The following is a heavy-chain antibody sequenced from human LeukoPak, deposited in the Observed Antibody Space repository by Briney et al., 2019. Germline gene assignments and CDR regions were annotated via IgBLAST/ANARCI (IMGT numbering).Heavy chain of an antibody. CDR1: GFTFSSYS. D-gene: IGHD3-3*01. V-gene: IGHV3-21*01. J-gene: IGHJ4*02. CDR3: ARVGNPSYYDFWSGSHYFDY. Sequence: PGGSLRLSCAASGFTFSSYSMNWVRQAPGKGLEWVSSISSSSSYIYYADSVKGRFTISRDNAKNSLYVQMNSLRAEDTAVYYCARVGNPSYYDFWSGSHYFDYWGQGTLVIVSS. CDR2: ISSSSSYI.